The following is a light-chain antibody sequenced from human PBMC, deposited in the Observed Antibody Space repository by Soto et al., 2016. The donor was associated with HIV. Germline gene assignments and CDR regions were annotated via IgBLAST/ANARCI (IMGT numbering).Light chain of an antibody. J-gene: IGLJ1*01. V-gene: IGLV3-1*01. CDR2: QDN. CDR3: QAWDSNTAV. CDR1: KLGDKY. Sequence: SYELTQPPSVSVSPGQTASIPCSGDKLGDKYACWYQHKPGQSPVLVIFQDNRRPSGIPERFSGANSGNTATLTISGTQPMDEADYFXQAWDSNTAVFGTGTRSPS.